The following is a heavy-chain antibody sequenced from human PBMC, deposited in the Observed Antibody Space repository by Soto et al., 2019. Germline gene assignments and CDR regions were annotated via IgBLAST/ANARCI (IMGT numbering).Heavy chain of an antibody. Sequence: PSETLSLTCSVSGGSISSNNYYWGWIRQPPGKGLEWIGSIFYTGRTYYNPSLKSRVTISIDTSKNQFSLKLSSVTAADTAVYYCARGRYYDSSAYSPFDYWGQGTLVTVSS. V-gene: IGHV4-39*07. CDR2: IFYTGRT. D-gene: IGHD3-22*01. CDR1: GGSISSNNYY. J-gene: IGHJ4*02. CDR3: ARGRYYDSSAYSPFDY.